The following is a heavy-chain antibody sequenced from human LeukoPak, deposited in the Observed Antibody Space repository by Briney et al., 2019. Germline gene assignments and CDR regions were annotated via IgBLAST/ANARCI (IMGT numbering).Heavy chain of an antibody. J-gene: IGHJ3*02. CDR1: GYTFTSHD. D-gene: IGHD3-22*01. CDR3: ANSYYGDDAFDI. Sequence: ASVKVSCKASGYTFTSHDINWVRQATGQGLEWMGWMNPNSGNTGYAQKFQGRVTMTRNTSISTAYMELSSLRSEDTAVYYCANSYYGDDAFDIWGQGTMVTVSS. CDR2: MNPNSGNT. V-gene: IGHV1-8*01.